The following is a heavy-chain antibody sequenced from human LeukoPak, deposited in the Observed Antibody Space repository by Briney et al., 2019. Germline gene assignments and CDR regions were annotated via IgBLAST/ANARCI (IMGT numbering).Heavy chain of an antibody. Sequence: GGSLRLSCAASGFSFSDYDIHWVRLAPGKGLEWVTFIRYDGSNTYAESVKGRFTISRDNSKNTLYLQMNSLRAEDTAVYYCAKDRTDPGVYWGQGTLVTVSS. V-gene: IGHV3-30*02. D-gene: IGHD7-27*01. CDR2: IRYDGSNT. CDR1: GFSFSDYD. CDR3: AKDRTDPGVY. J-gene: IGHJ4*02.